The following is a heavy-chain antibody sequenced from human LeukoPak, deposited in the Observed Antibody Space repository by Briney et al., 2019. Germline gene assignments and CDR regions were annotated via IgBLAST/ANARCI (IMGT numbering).Heavy chain of an antibody. Sequence: GGSLRLSCAASGFTFSSYWMSWVRQAPGKGLEWVSNISGSGSGGNTYYADSVKGRFTISRDNSKNTLYLQMSSLRAEDTAVYYCATRLLVRAMAFDIWGQGTMVTVSS. D-gene: IGHD2-15*01. CDR2: ISGSGSGGNT. CDR1: GFTFSSYW. J-gene: IGHJ3*02. V-gene: IGHV3-23*01. CDR3: ATRLLVRAMAFDI.